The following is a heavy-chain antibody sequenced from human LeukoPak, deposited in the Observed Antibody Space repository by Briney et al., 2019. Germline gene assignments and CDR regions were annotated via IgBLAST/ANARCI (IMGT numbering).Heavy chain of an antibody. Sequence: SETLSLTCTVSGGSISSSSYYWGWIRQPPRKGLEWIGSIYYSGSTYYNPSLKSRVTISVDTSKNQFSLKLSSVTAADTAEYYCARRLGGQRLSWFDPWGQGTLVTVSS. J-gene: IGHJ5*02. D-gene: IGHD6-25*01. CDR1: GGSISSSSYY. CDR3: ARRLGGQRLSWFDP. V-gene: IGHV4-39*01. CDR2: IYYSGST.